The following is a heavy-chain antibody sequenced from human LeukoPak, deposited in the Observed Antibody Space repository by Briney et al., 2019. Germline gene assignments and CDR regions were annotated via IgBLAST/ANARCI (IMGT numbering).Heavy chain of an antibody. J-gene: IGHJ4*02. D-gene: IGHD3-10*01. CDR2: INHSGST. CDR1: GGSFSGYY. V-gene: IGHV4-34*01. CDR3: ARERTYYYGSGSSRAVVY. Sequence: PSETLSLTCAVYGGSFSGYYWSWIRQPPGKGLEWIGEINHSGSTNYNPSLKSRVTISVDTSKNQFSLKLSSVTAADTAVYYCARERTYYYGSGSSRAVVYWGQGTLVTVSS.